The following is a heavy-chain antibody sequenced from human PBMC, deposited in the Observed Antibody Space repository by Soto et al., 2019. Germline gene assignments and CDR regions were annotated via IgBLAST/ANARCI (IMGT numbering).Heavy chain of an antibody. CDR2: IYYSGST. CDR3: ARNTVVVVAAPDFDWFDP. J-gene: IGHJ5*02. Sequence: SETLSLTCTVSGGSVSSADYYWSWIRQPPGKSLEWIGYIYYSGSTYYNPSLRSRVTISVDTSKNQFSLHLNSVTAADTAVYYCARNTVVVVAAPDFDWFDPWGQGTLVTVSS. D-gene: IGHD2-15*01. V-gene: IGHV4-30-4*01. CDR1: GGSVSSADYY.